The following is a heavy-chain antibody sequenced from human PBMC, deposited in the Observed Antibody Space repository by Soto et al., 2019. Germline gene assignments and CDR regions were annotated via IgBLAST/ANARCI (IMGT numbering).Heavy chain of an antibody. J-gene: IGHJ3*02. D-gene: IGHD5-18*01. CDR1: GGSISSSSYY. CDR3: ARPGYSYGLFAFDI. CDR2: IYYSGST. V-gene: IGHV4-39*01. Sequence: SATLSLTCTVSGGSISSSSYYWGWIRQPPGKGLEWIGSIYYSGSTYYNPSLKSRVTISVDTSKNQFSLKLSSVTAADTAVYYCARPGYSYGLFAFDIWGQGTMVTVSS.